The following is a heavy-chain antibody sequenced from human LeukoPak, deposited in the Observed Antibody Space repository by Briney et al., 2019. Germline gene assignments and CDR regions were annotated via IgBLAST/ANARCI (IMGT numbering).Heavy chain of an antibody. CDR2: INTNTGNP. Sequence: ASVKVSCKASGYTFTSYAMNWVRQAPGQGLERMGWINTNTGNPTYAQGFTGRFVFSLDTSVSTAYLQISSLKAEDTAVYYCAREGILHYYGSGSFLRFDPWGQGTLVTVSS. CDR1: GYTFTSYA. CDR3: AREGILHYYGSGSFLRFDP. D-gene: IGHD3-10*01. J-gene: IGHJ5*02. V-gene: IGHV7-4-1*02.